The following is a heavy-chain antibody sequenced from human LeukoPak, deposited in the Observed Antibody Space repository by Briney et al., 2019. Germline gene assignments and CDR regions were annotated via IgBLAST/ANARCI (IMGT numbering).Heavy chain of an antibody. J-gene: IGHJ4*02. CDR3: ARARYSSSWACDY. CDR2: IYYSGST. D-gene: IGHD6-13*01. V-gene: IGHV4-31*03. Sequence: SETLSLTCTVSGGSISSGGYYWSWIRQHPGKGLEWIGYIYYSGSTYYNPSLKSRVTISVDTSKNQFPLKLSSVTAADTAVYYCARARYSSSWACDYWGQGTLVTVSS. CDR1: GGSISSGGYY.